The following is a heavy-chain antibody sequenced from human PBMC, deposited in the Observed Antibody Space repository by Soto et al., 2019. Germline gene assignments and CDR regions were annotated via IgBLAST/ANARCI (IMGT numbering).Heavy chain of an antibody. V-gene: IGHV4-39*02. J-gene: IGHJ4*02. CDR1: GGSISSSSYY. CDR2: IYYSGST. D-gene: IGHD3-22*01. Sequence: ASETLSLTCTVSGGSISSSSYYWGWIRQPPGKGLEWIGSIYYSGSTYYNPSLKSRVTISVDTSKNQFSLKLSSVTAADTAVYYCARDLNYYDNSGPDYWGQGTLVTVSS. CDR3: ARDLNYYDNSGPDY.